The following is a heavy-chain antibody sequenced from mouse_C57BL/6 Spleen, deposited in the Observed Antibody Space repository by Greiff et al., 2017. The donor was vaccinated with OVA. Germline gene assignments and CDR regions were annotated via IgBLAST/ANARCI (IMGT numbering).Heavy chain of an antibody. CDR2: ISSGGDYI. J-gene: IGHJ3*01. CDR1: GFTFSSYA. D-gene: IGHD2-1*01. V-gene: IGHV5-9-1*02. CDR3: TRDQSYYGPFAY. Sequence: EVQVVESGEGLVKPGGSLKLSCAASGFTFSSYAMSWVRQTPEKRLEWVAYISSGGDYIYYADTVKGRFTISRDNARNTLYLQMSSLKSEDTAMYYCTRDQSYYGPFAYWGQGTLVTVSA.